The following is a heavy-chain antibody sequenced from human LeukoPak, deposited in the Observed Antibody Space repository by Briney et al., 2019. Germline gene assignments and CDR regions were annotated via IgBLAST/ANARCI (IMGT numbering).Heavy chain of an antibody. V-gene: IGHV3-23*01. Sequence: GGSLRLSCAASGISVSNDYMSWVRQAPGKGLEWVSAISGSGGSTYYADSVKGRFTISRDNSKNTLYLQMNSLRAEDTAVYYCASPPPTYYYDSSRYYERFSPFDYWGQGTLVTVSP. J-gene: IGHJ4*02. D-gene: IGHD3-22*01. CDR1: GISVSNDY. CDR3: ASPPPTYYYDSSRYYERFSPFDY. CDR2: ISGSGGST.